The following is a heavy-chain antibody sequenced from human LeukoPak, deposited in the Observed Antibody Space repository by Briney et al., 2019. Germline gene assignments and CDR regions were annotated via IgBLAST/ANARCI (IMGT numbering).Heavy chain of an antibody. J-gene: IGHJ4*02. CDR2: ISPTGSTT. D-gene: IGHD6-6*01. CDR1: GFSFSGHW. CDR3: ARGPNSNWSGLDF. V-gene: IGHV3-74*01. Sequence: GGSLRLSCTASGFSFSGHWMHWARHLPGKGLVWVSRISPTGSTTSYADSVKGRFTVSRDNAKNTLYLQVNNLRAEDTAVYYCARGPNSNWSGLDFWGQGTLLTASS.